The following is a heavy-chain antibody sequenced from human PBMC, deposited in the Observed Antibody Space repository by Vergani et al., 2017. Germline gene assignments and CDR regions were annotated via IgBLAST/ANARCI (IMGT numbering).Heavy chain of an antibody. CDR2: ISGSGGST. D-gene: IGHD3-9*01. Sequence: EVQLLESGGGLVQPGGSLRLSCAASGFTFSSYAMSGVRQAPGKGLEWVSAISGSGGSTYYADSVKGRFTISRDNSKNTLYLQMNSLRAEDTAVYYCAKAPRYFDWLLAFDYWGQGTLVTVSS. CDR3: AKAPRYFDWLLAFDY. CDR1: GFTFSSYA. J-gene: IGHJ4*02. V-gene: IGHV3-23*01.